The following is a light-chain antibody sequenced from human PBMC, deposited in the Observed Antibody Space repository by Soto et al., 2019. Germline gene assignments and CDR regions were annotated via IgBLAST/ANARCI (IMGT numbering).Light chain of an antibody. V-gene: IGKV1-39*01. CDR1: ETVSHF. Sequence: DIQMTQSPSFLSVSVGDRVTISCRASETVSHFLNWYQQKPGKAPKLLIYDASSLQSGVPSRFSGSGSGAYFTLTISSLHPEDFAIYYCQQSDRTPRTFGGGTEVDVK. J-gene: IGKJ4*01. CDR3: QQSDRTPRT. CDR2: DAS.